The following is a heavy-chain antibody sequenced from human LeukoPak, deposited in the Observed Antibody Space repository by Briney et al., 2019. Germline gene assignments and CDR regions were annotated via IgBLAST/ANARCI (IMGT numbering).Heavy chain of an antibody. Sequence: PGGSLRLSCAASGFTFSSYAMHWVRQAPGKGLEWVAVISYDGSNKYYADSVKGRFTISRDNSKNTLYPQMNSLRAEDTAVYYCAREFGDWGLDYWGQGTLVTVSS. V-gene: IGHV3-30-3*01. D-gene: IGHD3-3*01. CDR1: GFTFSSYA. CDR2: ISYDGSNK. J-gene: IGHJ4*02. CDR3: AREFGDWGLDY.